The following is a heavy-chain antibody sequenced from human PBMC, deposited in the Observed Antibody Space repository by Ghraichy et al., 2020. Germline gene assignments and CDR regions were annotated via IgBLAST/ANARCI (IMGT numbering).Heavy chain of an antibody. CDR2: IYYSGST. CDR1: GGSISSSSYY. V-gene: IGHV4-39*07. D-gene: IGHD3-10*01. CDR3: ARERFGNTRSDYGMDV. Sequence: SETLSLTCTVSGGSISSSSYYWGWIRQPPGKGLEWIGSIYYSGSTYYNPSLKSRVTISVDTSKNQFSLKLSSVTAADTAVYYCARERFGNTRSDYGMDVWGQGTTVTVSS. J-gene: IGHJ6*02.